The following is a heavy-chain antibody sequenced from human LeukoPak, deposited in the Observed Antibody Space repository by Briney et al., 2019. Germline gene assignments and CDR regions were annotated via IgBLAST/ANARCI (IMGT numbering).Heavy chain of an antibody. D-gene: IGHD6-19*01. CDR1: GFTFSSYA. CDR2: ISSNGGST. V-gene: IGHV3-64*01. J-gene: IGHJ4*02. Sequence: PGGSLRLSCAASGFTFSSYAMHWVRQAPGEGLEYVSAISSNGGSTYYANSVKGRFTISRDNSKNTLYLQMGSLRAEDMAVYYCARKAGWYRDYFDYWGQGTLVTVSS. CDR3: ARKAGWYRDYFDY.